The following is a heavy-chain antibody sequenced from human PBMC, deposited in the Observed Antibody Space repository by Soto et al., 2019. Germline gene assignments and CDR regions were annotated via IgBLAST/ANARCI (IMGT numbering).Heavy chain of an antibody. CDR3: ARYSGKYQGPIDY. D-gene: IGHD1-26*01. CDR1: GFTFSHYG. Sequence: QVQLVESGGGVVQPGRSLRLSCEASGFTFSHYGIHWVRQAPGKGLEWLAVISYDGSNKHYADSVKGRFTVSRDNSKNTLYLQMNSLRAEDTAVYFCARYSGKYQGPIDYGGQGTLVTVSS. V-gene: IGHV3-30*03. J-gene: IGHJ4*02. CDR2: ISYDGSNK.